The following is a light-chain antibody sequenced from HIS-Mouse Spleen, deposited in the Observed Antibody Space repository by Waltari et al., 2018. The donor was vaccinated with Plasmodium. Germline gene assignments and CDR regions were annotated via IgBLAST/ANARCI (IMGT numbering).Light chain of an antibody. CDR2: EGS. V-gene: IGLV2-23*03. Sequence: QAALTQPASVYGSPGQPLTIPCTGPSSDFGLYHLVPCYQQHPGKAPKLKIYEGSKRPSGVSNRFSGSKSGNTASLTISGLQAEDEADYYCCSYAGSSTFVVFGGGTKLTVL. CDR1: SSDFGLYHL. J-gene: IGLJ2*01. CDR3: CSYAGSSTFVV.